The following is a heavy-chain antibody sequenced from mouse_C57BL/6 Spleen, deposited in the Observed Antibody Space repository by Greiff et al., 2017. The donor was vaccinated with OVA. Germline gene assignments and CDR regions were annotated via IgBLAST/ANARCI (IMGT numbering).Heavy chain of an antibody. CDR1: GYAFTNYL. V-gene: IGHV1-54*01. J-gene: IGHJ2*01. D-gene: IGHD1-1*01. CDR2: INPGSGGT. CDR3: ARKGYGSSFDY. Sequence: VKLQQSGAELVRPGTSVKVSCKASGYAFTNYLIEWVKQRPGQGLEWIGVINPGSGGTNYNEKFKGKATLTADKSSSTAYIQLSSLTSEDSAVYFCARKGYGSSFDYWGQGTTLTVSS.